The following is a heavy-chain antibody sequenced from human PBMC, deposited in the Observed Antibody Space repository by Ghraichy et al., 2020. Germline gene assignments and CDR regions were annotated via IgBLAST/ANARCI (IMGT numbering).Heavy chain of an antibody. D-gene: IGHD6-19*01. CDR1: GFTFSRYW. CDR2: INQDGSEK. Sequence: GGSLRLSCAASGFTFSRYWMSWVRQAPGKGLEWVAKINQDGSEKYYVDSVKGRFTISRDNAKNSLYLQMNGLRAEDTAVYYCARGESVAASWYYGMDVWGQGTTVTVSS. V-gene: IGHV3-7*03. J-gene: IGHJ6*02. CDR3: ARGESVAASWYYGMDV.